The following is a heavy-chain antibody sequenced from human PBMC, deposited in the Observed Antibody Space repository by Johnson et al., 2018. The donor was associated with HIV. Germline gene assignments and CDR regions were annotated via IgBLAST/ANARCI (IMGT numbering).Heavy chain of an antibody. J-gene: IGHJ3*02. Sequence: VQVVESGGGVVQPGRSLRLSCAASGFTFNDYGMHWVRQAPGKGLEWVANIKQDGTEKFYADSVKGRFTISRDNAMNSLYLQMNTVRAEDTAVYYCAKVIAVAGTGAFDIWGQGTMVTVSS. D-gene: IGHD6-19*01. CDR1: GFTFNDYG. CDR3: AKVIAVAGTGAFDI. V-gene: IGHV3-7*01. CDR2: IKQDGTEK.